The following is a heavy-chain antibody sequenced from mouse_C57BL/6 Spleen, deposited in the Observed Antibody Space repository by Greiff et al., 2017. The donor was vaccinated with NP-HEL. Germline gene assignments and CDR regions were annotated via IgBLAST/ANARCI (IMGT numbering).Heavy chain of an antibody. J-gene: IGHJ2*01. V-gene: IGHV1-77*01. CDR3: ANWAYFDY. CDR1: GYTFTDYY. D-gene: IGHD4-1*01. Sequence: LVESGAELVKPGASVKISCKASGYTFTDYYINWVKQRPGPGLEWIGKIGPGSGSPYYTEKFKGKATLTADKSSSTAYMHLSSLTSEDSAVYFCANWAYFDYWGQGTTLTVSS. CDR2: IGPGSGSP.